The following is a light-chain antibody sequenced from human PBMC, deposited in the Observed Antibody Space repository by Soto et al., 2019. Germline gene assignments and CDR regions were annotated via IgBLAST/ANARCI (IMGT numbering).Light chain of an antibody. V-gene: IGKV1-39*01. CDR1: QSITRF. CDR2: GAS. CDR3: QQSYSRPLT. J-gene: IGKJ4*01. Sequence: DIQMTQSPSSLSASVGDGVSITCRASQSITRFLNWYQQKPGKGPNLLIYGASTLQSGVPSRFSGSGSGTDFTLTISSLQPEDFATYYCQQSYSRPLTFGGGTKVDIK.